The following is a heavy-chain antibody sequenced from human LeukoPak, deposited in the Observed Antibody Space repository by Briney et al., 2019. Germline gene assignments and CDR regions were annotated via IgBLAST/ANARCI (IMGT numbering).Heavy chain of an antibody. D-gene: IGHD6-13*01. V-gene: IGHV3-48*03. CDR2: ISSSGSTI. J-gene: IGHJ6*04. CDR3: ARELSSWADYYYYYGMDV. CDR1: GFTFSSYE. Sequence: GGSLRLPCAASGFTFSSYEMNWVRQAPGKGLEWVSYISSSGSTIYYADSVKGRFTISRDNAKNSLCLQMNSLRAEDTAVYYCARELSSWADYYYYYGMDVWGKGTTVTVSS.